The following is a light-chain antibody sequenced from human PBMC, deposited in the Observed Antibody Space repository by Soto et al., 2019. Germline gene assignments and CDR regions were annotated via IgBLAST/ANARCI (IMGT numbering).Light chain of an antibody. CDR3: WAFSGTSTA. CDR1: SSDVGGYNY. J-gene: IGLJ1*01. Sequence: QSALTQPRSVSGSPGQSVTISCTGTSSDVGGYNYVSWYQQHPGKAPKLMIYDVTKRPSGVPDRFSGSKSGNTASLSISGLQADDEADYYGWAFSGTSTAFGTGTKFTVL. CDR2: DVT. V-gene: IGLV2-11*01.